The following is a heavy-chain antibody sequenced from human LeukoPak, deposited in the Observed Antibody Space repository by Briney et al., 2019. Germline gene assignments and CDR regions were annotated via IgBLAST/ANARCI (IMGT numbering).Heavy chain of an antibody. CDR2: INPNSGGT. Sequence: GVSVKVSCKASGYTFTGYYMHWVRQAPGQGLEWMGRINPNSGGTNYAQKFQGRVTMTRDTSISTAYMELSRLRSDDTAVYYCARGIAATGTVDGAFDIWGQGTMVTVSS. D-gene: IGHD6-13*01. CDR1: GYTFTGYY. J-gene: IGHJ3*02. CDR3: ARGIAATGTVDGAFDI. V-gene: IGHV1-2*06.